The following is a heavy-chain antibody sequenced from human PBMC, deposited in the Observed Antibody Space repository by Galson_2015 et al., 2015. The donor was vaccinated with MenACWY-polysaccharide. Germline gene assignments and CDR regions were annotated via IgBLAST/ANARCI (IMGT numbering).Heavy chain of an antibody. Sequence: SVKGSCKASGYTFTSYYMHWVRQSPGQGLEGMGIINPSGGSTSYAQKFQGRVTMTRDLSTSTVYMEPSSLRCENTAVYYCGRGVGKGVDPFDYWGQGTLVTVSS. CDR3: GRGVGKGVDPFDY. V-gene: IGHV1-46*01. CDR2: INPSGGST. J-gene: IGHJ4*02. D-gene: IGHD1-26*01. CDR1: GYTFTSYY.